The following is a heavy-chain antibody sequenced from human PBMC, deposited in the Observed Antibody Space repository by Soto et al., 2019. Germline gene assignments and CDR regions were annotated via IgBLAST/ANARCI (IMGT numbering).Heavy chain of an antibody. Sequence: ASVKVSCKASGYTFSTYAIHWVRQAPGQSLEWMGWLNGGTGQTRYSQRFQDRVAITRDTSASTAYMEVSSLRPEDTAVYYCARGKGMEENYYYYGMDIWGQGTTVTVSS. CDR1: GYTFSTYA. D-gene: IGHD1-1*01. J-gene: IGHJ6*02. CDR3: ARGKGMEENYYYYGMDI. V-gene: IGHV1-3*01. CDR2: LNGGTGQT.